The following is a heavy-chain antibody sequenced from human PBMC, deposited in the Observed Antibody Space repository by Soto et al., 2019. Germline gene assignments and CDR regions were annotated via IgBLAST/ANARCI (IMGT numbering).Heavy chain of an antibody. D-gene: IGHD3-10*01. CDR1: GDTFSNYA. CDR3: ARAPFSSGSYGHYGMDV. Sequence: SVKVSCKASGDTFSNYAINWVRQAPGQGFEWMGRVFPIVGIANYAQKFQGRVTITADKSSTTAYMELSSLRSVDTAVYYCARAPFSSGSYGHYGMDVWGPGTTVTVSS. V-gene: IGHV1-69*04. J-gene: IGHJ6*02. CDR2: VFPIVGIA.